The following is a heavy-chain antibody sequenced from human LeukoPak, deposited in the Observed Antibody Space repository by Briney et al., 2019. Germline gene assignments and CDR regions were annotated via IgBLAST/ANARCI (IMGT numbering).Heavy chain of an antibody. CDR2: IIPILGIA. V-gene: IGHV1-69*04. D-gene: IGHD3-22*01. Sequence: ASVKLSCKASGGTFSSCAISWVRQAPGQGLEWMGRIIPILGIANYAQKFQGRGTITADKSTSTAYMELSSLRSEDTAVYYCARGDYYDSSGYGMDVWGQGTTVTVSS. CDR1: GGTFSSCA. J-gene: IGHJ6*02. CDR3: ARGDYYDSSGYGMDV.